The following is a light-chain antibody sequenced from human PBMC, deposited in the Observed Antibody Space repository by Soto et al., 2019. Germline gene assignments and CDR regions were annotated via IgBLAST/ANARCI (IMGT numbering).Light chain of an antibody. Sequence: QSALTQPASVSGSPGQSITISCTGTSSDVGSYNLVSWYQQHPGKAPKLMIYEGTKRPSGVSNRFSGSKSGNTASLTVSGLQAEDEADYYCNSYAGDNNPWVFGGGTKLTVL. CDR2: EGT. CDR3: NSYAGDNNPWV. CDR1: SSDVGSYNL. V-gene: IGLV2-14*02. J-gene: IGLJ3*02.